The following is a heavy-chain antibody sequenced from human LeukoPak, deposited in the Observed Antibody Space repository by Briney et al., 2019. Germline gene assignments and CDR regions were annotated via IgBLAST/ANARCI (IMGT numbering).Heavy chain of an antibody. V-gene: IGHV3-21*01. CDR2: ISSSSSYI. CDR1: GFTFSNYC. Sequence: GSLRLSCAASGFTFSNYCMNWVRQAPGKGLEWASSISSSSSYIYYADSVRGRFTISRDNAKNSLYLQMNSLRAEDTAVYYCAGGPVAAVTNWFDPWGQGTLVTVSS. J-gene: IGHJ5*02. D-gene: IGHD2-15*01. CDR3: AGGPVAAVTNWFDP.